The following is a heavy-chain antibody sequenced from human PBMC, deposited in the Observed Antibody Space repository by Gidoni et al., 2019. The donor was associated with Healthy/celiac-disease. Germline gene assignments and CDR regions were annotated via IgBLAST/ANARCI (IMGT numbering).Heavy chain of an antibody. Sequence: QVQLQQWGAGLLKPSETLSLTCAVYVGSFSGYYWSWIRQPPGKGLEWIGEINHSGSTNYNPSLKSRVTISVDTSKNQFSLKLSSVTAADTAVYYCARELRYFDWLLQCAFDIWGQGTMVTVSS. J-gene: IGHJ3*02. CDR1: VGSFSGYY. CDR2: INHSGST. CDR3: ARELRYFDWLLQCAFDI. V-gene: IGHV4-34*01. D-gene: IGHD3-9*01.